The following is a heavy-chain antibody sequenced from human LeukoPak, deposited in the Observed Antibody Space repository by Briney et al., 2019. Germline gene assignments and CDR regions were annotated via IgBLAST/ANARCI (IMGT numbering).Heavy chain of an antibody. CDR3: AALSITMVRGVSFDP. CDR1: GFTFSSYE. D-gene: IGHD3-10*01. V-gene: IGHV3-48*03. Sequence: GGSLRLSCAASGFTFSSYEMNWVRQAPGKGLEWVSYISSSGSNIYYADSVKGRFTISRDNAKNSLYLQMNSLRAEDTAVYYCAALSITMVRGVSFDPWGQGTLVTVSS. CDR2: ISSSGSNI. J-gene: IGHJ5*02.